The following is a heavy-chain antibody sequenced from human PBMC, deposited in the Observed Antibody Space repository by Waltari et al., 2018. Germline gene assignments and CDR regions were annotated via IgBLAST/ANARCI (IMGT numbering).Heavy chain of an antibody. CDR3: ARVSSVSYYWYFDL. V-gene: IGHV4-34*01. J-gene: IGHJ2*01. Sequence: QVQLQQWGAGLLKPSETLSLTCAVYGGSFSGYYWSWIRQPPGKGLEWIGEINHSGSSHSNPSLKSGVTISVETSKHQFSLKLSSVTAADTAVYYCARVSSVSYYWYFDLWGRGTLVTVSS. CDR1: GGSFSGYY. D-gene: IGHD1-26*01. CDR2: INHSGSS.